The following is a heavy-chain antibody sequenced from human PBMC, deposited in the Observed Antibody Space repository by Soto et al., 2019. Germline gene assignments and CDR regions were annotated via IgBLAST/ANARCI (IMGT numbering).Heavy chain of an antibody. J-gene: IGHJ4*02. Sequence: EGQLVPSGAEVKKPGDSLKISCKGSGYSFATYWIGWVRQVPGKGLEWMGIIDPGDSDTRYSPSFQGQVTISADKSISTAYLKWSSLKASDTAMDYCARQCYDSSGYPSPPDYWGQGTLVTVSS. CDR3: ARQCYDSSGYPSPPDY. V-gene: IGHV5-51*01. CDR1: GYSFATYW. CDR2: IDPGDSDT. D-gene: IGHD3-22*01.